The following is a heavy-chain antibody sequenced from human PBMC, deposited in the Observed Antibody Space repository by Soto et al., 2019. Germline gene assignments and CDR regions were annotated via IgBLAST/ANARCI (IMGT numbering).Heavy chain of an antibody. CDR1: GYTXSGYY. J-gene: IGHJ4*02. Sequence: SXKIFWQVSGYTXSGYYMNWVRQAPGQGLEWMGWINPNSGGTNYAQKFQGRVTMTRETSISTAYLEISRMRYDDTAVYYCARDSEPFDYWGQGNLVTVSS. CDR3: ARDSEPFDY. CDR2: INPNSGGT. V-gene: IGHV1-2*02.